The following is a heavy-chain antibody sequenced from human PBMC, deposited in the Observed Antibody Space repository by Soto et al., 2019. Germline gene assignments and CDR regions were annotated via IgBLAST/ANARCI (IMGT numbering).Heavy chain of an antibody. CDR2: ISAYSGNT. CDR1: GYTFTAYY. V-gene: IGHV1-18*04. D-gene: IGHD3-3*01. J-gene: IGHJ5*02. CDR3: ARSPGGNFGIIIEGSNWFDP. Sequence: EDYVKVYCKTSGYTFTAYYINWVRQAPGQGLEWMGWISAYSGNTKYAQKFQGSVTXTRDTSRSTVYMELRSLRSDDTAIYYCARSPGGNFGIIIEGSNWFDPWGQGTLVTVSS.